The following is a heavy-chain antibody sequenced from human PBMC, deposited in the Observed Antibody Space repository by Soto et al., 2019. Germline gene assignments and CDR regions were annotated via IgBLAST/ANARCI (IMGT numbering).Heavy chain of an antibody. Sequence: QVQVVQSGAEVKKPGASVKVSCKASGYSFTDYYIHWVRQAPGQGLEWMGWINPNSDDADYPLKFQGRVTMTMDTSISTAYMEMMGVRSYDTAVYFCARDRYNSLERERTSRFYYYYAMDVWGQGTTVTVSS. V-gene: IGHV1-2*02. J-gene: IGHJ6*02. CDR2: INPNSDDA. D-gene: IGHD6-6*01. CDR3: ARDRYNSLERERTSRFYYYYAMDV. CDR1: GYSFTDYY.